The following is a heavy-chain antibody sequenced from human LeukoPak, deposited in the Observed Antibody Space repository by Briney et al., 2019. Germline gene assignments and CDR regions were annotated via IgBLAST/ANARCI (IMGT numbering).Heavy chain of an antibody. CDR1: GFTLSSYE. V-gene: IGHV3-9*01. CDR3: ARASYGDYVGYFDY. D-gene: IGHD4-17*01. CDR2: ISWNSGSI. J-gene: IGHJ4*02. Sequence: GGSLRLSCIVSGFTLSSYEMTWFRQAPGKGLEWVSGISWNSGSIGYADSVKGRFTISRDNAKNSLYLQMNSLRAEDTALYYCARASYGDYVGYFDYWGQGTLVTVSS.